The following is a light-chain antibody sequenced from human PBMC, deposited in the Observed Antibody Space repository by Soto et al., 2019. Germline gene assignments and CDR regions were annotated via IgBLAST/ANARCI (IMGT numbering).Light chain of an antibody. CDR2: DIS. CDR3: QQRSHGPRNT. CDR1: QTVSRH. V-gene: IGKV3-11*01. J-gene: IGKJ2*01. Sequence: EIVLTQSPATVSLSPGERATLSCRTSQTVSRHLAWYQQKPGQAPRLLIYDISNRDTGIPARFSGSGSGTDFTLTISSLEPEDAAVYYCQQRSHGPRNTFGQGTKLEI.